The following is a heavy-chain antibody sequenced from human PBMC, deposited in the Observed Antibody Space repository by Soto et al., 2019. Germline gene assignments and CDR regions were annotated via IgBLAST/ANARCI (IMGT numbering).Heavy chain of an antibody. J-gene: IGHJ4*02. CDR2: IYYSGST. D-gene: IGHD3-22*01. CDR1: GGSISSSSYY. CDR3: PRHKYHSSDPSAY. Sequence: QLQLQESGPGLVKPSETLSLTCTVSGGSISSSSYYWGWIRQPPGQGLEWFGSIYYSGSTYYNPSLESRVTISADTSKNQFSLRQSSVTAADTAVYYCPRHKYHSSDPSAYWGQGTLVTVSS. V-gene: IGHV4-39*01.